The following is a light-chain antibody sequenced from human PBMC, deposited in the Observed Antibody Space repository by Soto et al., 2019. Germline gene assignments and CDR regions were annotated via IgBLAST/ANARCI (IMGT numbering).Light chain of an antibody. J-gene: IGLJ3*02. CDR2: DDS. V-gene: IGLV3-21*02. CDR3: QVWDSSSDHWL. CDR1: NIGSKS. Sequence: SSELTQPPSVSVAPRQTARFTCGGNNIGSKSVHWYQHRPGQAPVLVVYDDSDRPSGIPERFSGSNSGNTATLTISRVEAGDEADYYCQVWDSSSDHWLFGGGTKLTVL.